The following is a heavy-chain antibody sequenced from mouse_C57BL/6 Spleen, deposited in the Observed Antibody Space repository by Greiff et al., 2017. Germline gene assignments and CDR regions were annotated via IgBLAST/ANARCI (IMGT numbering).Heavy chain of an antibody. V-gene: IGHV1-69*01. CDR3: ARGSASFEY. Sequence: QVQLQQPGAELVMPGASVKLSCKASGYTFTSYWMHWVKQRPGQGLEWIGEIDPSDSYTNYNQKFKGKSTLTVDKSSSTAYMQRSSLTSEDSAVYYCARGSASFEYWGQGTLVTVSA. D-gene: IGHD6-1*01. J-gene: IGHJ3*01. CDR1: GYTFTSYW. CDR2: IDPSDSYT.